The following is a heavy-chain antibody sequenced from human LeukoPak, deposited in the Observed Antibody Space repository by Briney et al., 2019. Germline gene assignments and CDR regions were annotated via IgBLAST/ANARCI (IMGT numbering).Heavy chain of an antibody. V-gene: IGHV3-23*01. J-gene: IGHJ4*02. D-gene: IGHD6-19*01. CDR3: AKDSFQWLVPDY. CDR2: ISGSGGST. Sequence: GGSLRLSCAASGFTFSSYAMSWVRQAPGKGLECVSAISGSGGSTYYADSVKGRFTISRDNSKNTLYLQMNSLRAEDTAVYYCAKDSFQWLVPDYWGQGTLVTVSS. CDR1: GFTFSSYA.